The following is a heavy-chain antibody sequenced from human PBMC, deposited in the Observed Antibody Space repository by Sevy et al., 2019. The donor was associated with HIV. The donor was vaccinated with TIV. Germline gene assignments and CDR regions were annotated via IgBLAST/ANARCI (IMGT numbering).Heavy chain of an antibody. V-gene: IGHV3-53*01. J-gene: IGHJ6*02. CDR2: TYSGGRT. D-gene: IGHD2-21*02. CDR1: GFIVNSNY. Sequence: GRSLRLSCAASGFIVNSNYMSWVRQAPGKGLEWVSVTYSGGRTYTADSVKGRFTISRDNSKNTLYLQMNSLRAEDTAVYYCARVLGRDSGYGMDVWGQGTTVTVSS. CDR3: ARVLGRDSGYGMDV.